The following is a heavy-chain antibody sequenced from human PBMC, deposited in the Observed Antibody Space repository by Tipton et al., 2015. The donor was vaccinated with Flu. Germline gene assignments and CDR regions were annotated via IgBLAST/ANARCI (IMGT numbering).Heavy chain of an antibody. CDR1: GGSISSYY. CDR3: ASQRWLQPFIDY. CDR2: IFYSGST. J-gene: IGHJ4*02. D-gene: IGHD5-24*01. V-gene: IGHV4-59*07. Sequence: TLSLTCTVSGGSISSYYWGWIRQPPGKGLEWIGYIFYSGSTNYNPSLKSRVTMSVDTSNNRFSLKLSSVTAADTAVYYCASQRWLQPFIDYWGQGTLVTVSS.